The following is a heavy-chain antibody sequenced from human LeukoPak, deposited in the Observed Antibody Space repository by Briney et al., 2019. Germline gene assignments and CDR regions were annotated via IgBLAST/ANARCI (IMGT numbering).Heavy chain of an antibody. CDR3: AKDERDGYPYFDY. CDR2: ISGSGGST. Sequence: PGGTLRLSCAASGFTCSSYGMSWVRQAPGKGLEWVSAISGSGGSTYYADSVKGRFTISRDNSKNTLYLQMNSLRAEDTAVYYCAKDERDGYPYFDYWGQGTLVTVSS. D-gene: IGHD5-24*01. J-gene: IGHJ4*02. CDR1: GFTCSSYG. V-gene: IGHV3-23*01.